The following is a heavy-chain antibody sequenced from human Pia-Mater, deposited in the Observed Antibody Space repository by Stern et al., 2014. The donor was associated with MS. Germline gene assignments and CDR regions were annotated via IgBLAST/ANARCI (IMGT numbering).Heavy chain of an antibody. CDR3: AKEVRRGDY. CDR2: IKTNTGNT. V-gene: IGHV7-4-1*02. CDR1: GYTFSTYA. J-gene: IGHJ4*02. Sequence: VQLVESGSELKKPGASVKVSCKASGYTFSTYAMNWVRQAPGQGLEWVGRIKTNTGNTTYAQGFPGRFVFSSETSISTGYLQISSLKAEDTAVYYCAKEVRRGDYWGQGTLVTVSS. D-gene: IGHD3-10*01.